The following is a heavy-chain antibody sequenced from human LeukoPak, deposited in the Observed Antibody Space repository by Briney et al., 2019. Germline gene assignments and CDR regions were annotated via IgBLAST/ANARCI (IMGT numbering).Heavy chain of an antibody. CDR1: GFTFSSYA. V-gene: IGHV3-30*04. J-gene: IGHJ4*02. D-gene: IGHD2-15*01. Sequence: GWSLRLSCAASGFTFSSYAMHWVRQAPGKGLEGVAVISYDGSNKYYADSVKGRFTISRDNSKNPLYLQMNSLRAEDAAVYYCARAGYCSGGSCYLSYFDYWGQGTLVSVSS. CDR3: ARAGYCSGGSCYLSYFDY. CDR2: ISYDGSNK.